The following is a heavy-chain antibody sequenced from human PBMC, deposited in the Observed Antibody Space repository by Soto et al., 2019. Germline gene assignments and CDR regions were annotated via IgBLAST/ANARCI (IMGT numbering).Heavy chain of an antibody. CDR2: INPSGGST. CDR1: GYTFTSYY. J-gene: IGHJ6*03. D-gene: IGHD3-9*01. CDR3: ARDAYYDILTGYYRGSYYYYYMDV. V-gene: IGHV1-46*03. Sequence: ASVKVSCKASGYTFTSYYMHWVRQATGQGLEWMGIINPSGGSTSYAQKFQGRVTMTRDTSTSTVYMELSSLRTEDTAVYYCARDAYYDILTGYYRGSYYYYYMDVWGKGTTVTVSS.